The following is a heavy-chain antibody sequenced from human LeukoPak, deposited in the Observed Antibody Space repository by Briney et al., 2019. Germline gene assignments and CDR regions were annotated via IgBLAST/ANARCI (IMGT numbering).Heavy chain of an antibody. V-gene: IGHV6-1*01. CDR3: AREEGLRYFDWLSNYYGMDV. Sequence: SQTLSLTCAISGDSVSSNSAAWNWIRQSPSRGLEWLGRTYYRSKWYNDYAVSVKSRITINPDTSKNQFSLQLNSVTPEDTAVYYCAREEGLRYFDWLSNYYGMDVWGQGTTVTVPS. D-gene: IGHD3-9*01. CDR2: TYYRSKWYN. CDR1: GDSVSSNSAA. J-gene: IGHJ6*02.